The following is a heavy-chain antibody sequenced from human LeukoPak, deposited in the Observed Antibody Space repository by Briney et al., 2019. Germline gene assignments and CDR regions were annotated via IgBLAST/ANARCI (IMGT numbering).Heavy chain of an antibody. V-gene: IGHV3-7*01. J-gene: IGHJ4*02. Sequence: GGSLRLSCAASGFNFSNYWMIWLRQAPGKGLEWVANIKQDGSERYYVASVKGRFTISRDNAKNSLYLQMNTLRAEDTAVYFCAKGYDSSGGQGTLVTVSS. CDR2: IKQDGSER. CDR3: AKGYDSS. D-gene: IGHD3-22*01. CDR1: GFNFSNYW.